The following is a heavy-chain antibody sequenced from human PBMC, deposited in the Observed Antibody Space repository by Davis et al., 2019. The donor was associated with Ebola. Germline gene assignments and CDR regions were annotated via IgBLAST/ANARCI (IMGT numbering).Heavy chain of an antibody. CDR2: ISYDGSNK. CDR3: ARRPVGANWFDP. Sequence: GESLKISCAASGFTFSSYAMHWVRQAPGKGLEWVAVISYDGSNKYYADSVKGRFTISRDNSKNTLYLQMNSLRAEDTAVYYCARRPVGANWFDPWGQGTLVTVSS. CDR1: GFTFSSYA. D-gene: IGHD1-26*01. V-gene: IGHV3-30-3*01. J-gene: IGHJ5*02.